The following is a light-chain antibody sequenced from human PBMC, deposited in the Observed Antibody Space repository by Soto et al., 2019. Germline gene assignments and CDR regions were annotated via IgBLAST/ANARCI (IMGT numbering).Light chain of an antibody. V-gene: IGKV3D-15*01. CDR3: QKHNQWPIT. J-gene: IGKJ5*01. Sequence: VMTQSPATLSVSPGDRATLSCRASQSVSSYLAWYQQKPGQAPRLLIYYISTRATGIPDRLSGSGSGTELTLTINRLQSEDSAVYYCQKHNQWPITCGQGTRLEIK. CDR1: QSVSSY. CDR2: YIS.